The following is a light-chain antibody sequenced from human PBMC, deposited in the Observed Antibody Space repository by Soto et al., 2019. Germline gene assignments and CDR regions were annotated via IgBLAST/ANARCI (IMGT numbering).Light chain of an antibody. CDR3: QQYDDSIT. Sequence: EIVLTQSPETLSLSPGESATLSCRASQSVSSNYLAWYQQKPGRAPRLLIYGASNRATGIPDRFSGSGSGTDFTLTISRLEPEDFAVFYCQQYDDSITFGQGTRLE. CDR2: GAS. V-gene: IGKV3-20*01. J-gene: IGKJ5*01. CDR1: QSVSSNY.